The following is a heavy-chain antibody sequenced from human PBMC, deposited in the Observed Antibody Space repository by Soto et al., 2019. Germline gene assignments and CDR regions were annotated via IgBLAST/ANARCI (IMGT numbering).Heavy chain of an antibody. J-gene: IGHJ6*02. CDR2: IIRIFGTA. CDR1: GGTFSRYA. V-gene: IGHV1-69*01. Sequence: QVQLVQSGAEVKKPGCSGKVSCEASGGTFSRYAISWVRQAPGQGLEWMGGIIRIFGTANYAQKFQGRVTITADESTSTAYMELSSLRSEDTAVYYCARGDSVYYYAMDVWGQGTTVTVSS. CDR3: ARGDSVYYYAMDV.